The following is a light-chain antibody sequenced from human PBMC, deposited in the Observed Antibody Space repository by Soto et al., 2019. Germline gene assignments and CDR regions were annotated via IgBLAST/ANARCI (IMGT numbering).Light chain of an antibody. V-gene: IGLV1-44*01. J-gene: IGLJ2*01. CDR3: ASWDDSVNGLV. CDR1: SSNIGRNT. CDR2: SNT. Sequence: QPVLTQPPSVPGTPGQRVTISCSGSSSNIGRNTVNWYQHLPGTAPRLVMYSNTRRPSGVPDRFSASTSGTSVSLVISGRQSEDEADYYCASWDDSVNGLVFGGGTKLTVL.